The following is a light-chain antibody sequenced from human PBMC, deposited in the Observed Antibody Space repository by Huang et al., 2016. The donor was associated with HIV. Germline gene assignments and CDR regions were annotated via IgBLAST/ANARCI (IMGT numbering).Light chain of an antibody. CDR1: QSVSSY. V-gene: IGKV3-11*01. CDR3: QHRSNWPSIT. CDR2: DVS. J-gene: IGKJ5*01. Sequence: EIVLTQSPATLSLSPGERATLSCRASQSVSSYLAWYQQKPGQAPRLLIYDVSNRATGIPPRFIGSGSGTDFTLTISSLEPEDFAVYFCQHRSNWPSITFGQGTRLDIK.